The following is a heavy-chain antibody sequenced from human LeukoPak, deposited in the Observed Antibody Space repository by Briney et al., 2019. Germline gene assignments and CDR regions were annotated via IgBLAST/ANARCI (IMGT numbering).Heavy chain of an antibody. CDR1: GGSFSGYY. Sequence: SETLSLTCAVYGGSFSGYYWSWIRQPPGKGLEWIGEINHSGSTNYNPSLKSRVTISVDTSKNQFPLKLSSVTAADTAVYYCAGARNYWGQGTLVTVSS. J-gene: IGHJ4*02. CDR3: AGARNY. V-gene: IGHV4-34*01. CDR2: INHSGST.